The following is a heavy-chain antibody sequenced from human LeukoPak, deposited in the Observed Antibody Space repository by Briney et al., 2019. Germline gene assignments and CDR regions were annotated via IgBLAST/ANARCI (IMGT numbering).Heavy chain of an antibody. J-gene: IGHJ6*03. CDR3: ARTTMVRGTYYMDV. CDR2: IYYSAYT. D-gene: IGHD3-10*01. V-gene: IGHV4-59*01. Sequence: KPSETLSLTCTVSGGSISSYYWSWIRQPPGKGLEWIGCIYYSAYTKYKSSPKSRVTISGDTSKNQFSLKLSSVTAADTAVYYCARTTMVRGTYYMDVWGKGTTVTVSS. CDR1: GGSISSYY.